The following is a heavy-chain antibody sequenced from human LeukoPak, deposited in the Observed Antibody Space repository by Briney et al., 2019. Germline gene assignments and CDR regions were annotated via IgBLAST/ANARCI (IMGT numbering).Heavy chain of an antibody. J-gene: IGHJ4*02. CDR1: GFTFSTYN. D-gene: IGHD3-9*01. CDR3: GREVRNFDWAGLQHLDY. CDR2: ITTNNYA. V-gene: IGHV3-69-1*02. Sequence: GGSLRLSCAASGFTFSTYNMNWVRQAPGKGLEWVSSITTNNYAYHADAVRGRFTIPRGDATNSPYLQMESMRAEDTAAYYCGREVRNFDWAGLQHLDYWGQGTLVTVSS.